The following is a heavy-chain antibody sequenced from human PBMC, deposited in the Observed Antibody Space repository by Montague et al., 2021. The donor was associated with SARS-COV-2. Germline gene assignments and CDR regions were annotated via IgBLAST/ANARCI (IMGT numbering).Heavy chain of an antibody. CDR1: GFALNNYG. CDR3: AKASQVFWLGQSVRDAFDL. Sequence: SLRLSCAASGFALNNYGIHWVRQAPGKGLEWVAVISYEGSKKSFADSVMGRFVISRDDSQRTVYLQMNSLRVEDTAVYYCAKASQVFWLGQSVRDAFDLWGQGTTVRVSS. V-gene: IGHV3-30*18. CDR2: ISYEGSKK. J-gene: IGHJ3*01. D-gene: IGHD1-14*01.